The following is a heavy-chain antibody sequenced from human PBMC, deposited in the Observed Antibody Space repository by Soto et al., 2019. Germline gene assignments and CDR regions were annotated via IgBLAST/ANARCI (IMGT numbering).Heavy chain of an antibody. V-gene: IGHV3-30*18. J-gene: IGHJ6*02. D-gene: IGHD4-4*01. CDR1: GFTFSSYG. Sequence: PGGSLRLSCAASGFTFSSYGMHWVRQAPGKGLEWVAVISYDGSNKYYADSVKGRFTISRDNSKNTLYLQMNSLRAEDTAVYYCAKDLNTVWSYYYYYGMGVWGQGTTVTVSS. CDR3: AKDLNTVWSYYYYYGMGV. CDR2: ISYDGSNK.